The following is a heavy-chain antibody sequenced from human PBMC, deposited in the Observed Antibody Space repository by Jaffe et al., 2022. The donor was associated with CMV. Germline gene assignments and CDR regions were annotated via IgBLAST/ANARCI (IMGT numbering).Heavy chain of an antibody. D-gene: IGHD2-15*01. CDR1: GYSFSSYW. CDR2: IDPSDSYT. V-gene: IGHV5-10-1*03. CDR3: ARGQGFCYGGICQHNWFDP. J-gene: IGHJ5*02. Sequence: EVQLVQSGAEVKKPGESLRISCKGSGYSFSSYWISWVRQMPGKGLEWMGEIDPSDSYTNYSPSFQGHVTLSADKSISTAYLQWSSLKASDSAMYYCARGQGFCYGGICQHNWFDPWGQGTPVIVSS.